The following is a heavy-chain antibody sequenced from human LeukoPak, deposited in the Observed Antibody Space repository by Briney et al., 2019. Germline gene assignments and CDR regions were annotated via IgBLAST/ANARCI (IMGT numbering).Heavy chain of an antibody. CDR3: ARTSDYYNYYFDY. CDR1: GYTYTNYV. Sequence: GASVKVSCKASGYTYTNYVINWVRQAAGQGFEWMGWMNPNSANTGYVWRFQGGVTMTSETSITTDYMAVSSLRSEDTAVYYCARTSDYYNYYFDYWGQGTPVTVSS. D-gene: IGHD4-11*01. J-gene: IGHJ4*02. CDR2: MNPNSANT. V-gene: IGHV1-8*01.